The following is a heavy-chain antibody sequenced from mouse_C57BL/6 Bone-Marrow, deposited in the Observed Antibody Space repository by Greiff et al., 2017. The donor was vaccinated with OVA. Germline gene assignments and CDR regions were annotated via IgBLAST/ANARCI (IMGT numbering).Heavy chain of an antibody. CDR2: ILPGSGST. V-gene: IGHV1-9*01. CDR1: GYTFTGYW. D-gene: IGHD1-1*01. J-gene: IGHJ2*01. Sequence: QVQLKESGAELMKPGASVKLSCKATGYTFTGYWIEWVKQRPGHGLEWIGEILPGSGSTNYNEKFKGKATFTADTSSNTAYMQLSSLTTEDSAIYYCARRRPYGSSYPYCFDYWGQGTTLTVSS. CDR3: ARRRPYGSSYPYCFDY.